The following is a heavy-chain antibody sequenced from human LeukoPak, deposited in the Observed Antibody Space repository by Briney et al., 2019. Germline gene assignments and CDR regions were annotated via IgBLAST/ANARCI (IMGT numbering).Heavy chain of an antibody. Sequence: SETLSLTCTVSGYSISSGYYWGWIRQPPGKGLEWIGEINHSGSTNYNPSLKSRVTISVDTSKNQFSLQLSSVTAADTAVYYCATSPPAVQLWFSGAKYYYYMDVWGKGTTVTVSS. V-gene: IGHV4-38-2*02. CDR2: INHSGST. J-gene: IGHJ6*03. CDR3: ATSPPAVQLWFSGAKYYYYMDV. CDR1: GYSISSGYY. D-gene: IGHD5-18*01.